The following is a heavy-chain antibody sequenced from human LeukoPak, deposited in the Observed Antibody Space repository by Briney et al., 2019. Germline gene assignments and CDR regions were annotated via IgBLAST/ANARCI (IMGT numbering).Heavy chain of an antibody. V-gene: IGHV4-39*01. CDR1: GGSISSSSYY. J-gene: IGHJ4*02. CDR3: AFYDILTGYFDY. D-gene: IGHD3-9*01. CDR2: IYYSGST. Sequence: SETLSLTCTVSGGSISSSSYYWGWIRQPPGKGLEWIGSIYYSGSTYYNPSLKSRVTISVDTSKNQFSLKLSSVTAADTAVYYCAFYDILTGYFDYWGQGTLVTVSS.